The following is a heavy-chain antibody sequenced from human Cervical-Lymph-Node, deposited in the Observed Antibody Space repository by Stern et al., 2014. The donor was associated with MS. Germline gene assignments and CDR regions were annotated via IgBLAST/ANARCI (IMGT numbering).Heavy chain of an antibody. CDR3: AREGAVAREIDY. V-gene: IGHV3-33*01. Sequence: VQLLESGGGVVQPGRSLRLSCAASGFTFSSYGMHWVRQAPGKGLEWVAVIWYDGSNKYYADSVKGRFTISRDNSKNTLYLQMNSLRAEDTAVYYCAREGAVAREIDYWGQGTLVTVSS. CDR1: GFTFSSYG. D-gene: IGHD6-19*01. J-gene: IGHJ4*02. CDR2: IWYDGSNK.